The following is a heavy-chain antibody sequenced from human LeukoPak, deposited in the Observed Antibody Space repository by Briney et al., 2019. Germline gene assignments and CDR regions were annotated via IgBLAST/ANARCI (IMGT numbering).Heavy chain of an antibody. CDR1: AFAFNTYA. J-gene: IGHJ4*02. CDR2: IWHDGSHK. CDR3: AREIFGSGSYPGF. Sequence: GGSLRLSCAASAFAFNTYAIHWVRQAPGQGLEWVALIWHDGSHKFYSNSVRGQFTISRDNSKNTVSLQMNNLRPEDTAVYYCAREIFGSGSYPGFWGQGTLVTVSS. V-gene: IGHV3-33*01. D-gene: IGHD3-10*01.